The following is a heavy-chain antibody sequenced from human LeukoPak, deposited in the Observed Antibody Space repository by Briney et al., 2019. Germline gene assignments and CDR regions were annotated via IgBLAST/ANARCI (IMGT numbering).Heavy chain of an antibody. D-gene: IGHD3-22*01. CDR2: INPSGGST. V-gene: IGHV1-46*01. J-gene: IGHJ4*01. Sequence: ASVKVSCXASGYTFTSYYMHWVRLAPGQGLEWMGIINPSGGSTSYAQKFQGRVTMTRDTSTSTVYMELSSLRSEDTAVYYCARDLWIGSKIGYYFLVGYWGQEPWSPSPQ. CDR3: ARDLWIGSKIGYYFLVGY. CDR1: GYTFTSYY.